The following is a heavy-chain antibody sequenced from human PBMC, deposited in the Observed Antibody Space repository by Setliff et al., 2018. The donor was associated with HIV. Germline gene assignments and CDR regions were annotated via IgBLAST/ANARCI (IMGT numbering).Heavy chain of an antibody. Sequence: PGGSLRLSCVASGFTFSTYGMHWVRQAPGKGLEWVALIWYDASKSLYVDSVKGRFTISRDNSKNTLALQMTSLRVEDTAAYYCAKDYFSGYDFRYFFDYWGQGALVTVSS. CDR2: IWYDASKS. V-gene: IGHV3-30*02. CDR3: AKDYFSGYDFRYFFDY. D-gene: IGHD5-12*01. CDR1: GFTFSTYG. J-gene: IGHJ4*02.